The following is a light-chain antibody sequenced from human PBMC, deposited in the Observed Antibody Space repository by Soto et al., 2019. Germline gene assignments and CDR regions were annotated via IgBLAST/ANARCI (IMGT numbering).Light chain of an antibody. CDR3: ASWDASLSLLYV. CDR2: NDS. V-gene: IGLV1-44*01. CDR1: SSNIGGNT. J-gene: IGLJ1*01. Sequence: QSVLTQPPSASGTPGQRVTISCSGSSSNIGGNTVNWYQQLPGTAPRLIIYNDSQQPSGVPDRFSASKSGTSASLAISGLQSEDEADYYCASWDASLSLLYVFGTGTKLTVL.